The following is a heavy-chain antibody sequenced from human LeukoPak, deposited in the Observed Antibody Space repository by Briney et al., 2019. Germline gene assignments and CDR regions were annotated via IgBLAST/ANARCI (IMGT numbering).Heavy chain of an antibody. CDR1: GGTFSSYA. CDR2: IIPIFGTA. CDR3: ARGQRDSSSSALNYYYMDV. J-gene: IGHJ6*03. Sequence: ASVKVSCKASGGTFSSYAISWVRQAPGQGLEWMGGIIPIFGTANYAQKFQGRVTITTDESTSTAYMELSSLRSENTAVYYCARGQRDSSSSALNYYYMDVWGKGTTVTVSS. D-gene: IGHD6-6*01. V-gene: IGHV1-69*05.